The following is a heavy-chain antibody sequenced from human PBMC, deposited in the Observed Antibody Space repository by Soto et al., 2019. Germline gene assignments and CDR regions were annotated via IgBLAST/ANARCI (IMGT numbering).Heavy chain of an antibody. D-gene: IGHD1-26*01. J-gene: IGHJ4*02. V-gene: IGHV3-15*01. CDR1: GFTFSNVW. CDR3: TTAAGGMWGADY. CDR2: VKSKSDGATT. Sequence: EVRLVESGGGLVKPGGSLRLSCAASGFTFSNVWMSWVRQAPGKGLEWVGCVKSKSDGATTDYAAPVKGRFTVSRDDSQNTLSLQMDSLKIEDTAVYFCTTAAGGMWGADYWGQGTPVTVSS.